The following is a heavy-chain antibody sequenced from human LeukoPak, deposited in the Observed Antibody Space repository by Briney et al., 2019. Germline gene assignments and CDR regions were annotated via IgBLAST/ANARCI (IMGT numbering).Heavy chain of an antibody. CDR1: GYTFINYG. Sequence: ASVKVSCKACGYTFINYGISWVRQAPGQGLEWMGWISNYNGNTNSAQKRQGRVTLTTDTSTSTAYMELRSLRSDDTAVYYCARDFNYDFRGGDAFDLWGQGTVITVSS. D-gene: IGHD3-3*01. V-gene: IGHV1-18*01. CDR2: ISNYNGNT. CDR3: ARDFNYDFRGGDAFDL. J-gene: IGHJ3*01.